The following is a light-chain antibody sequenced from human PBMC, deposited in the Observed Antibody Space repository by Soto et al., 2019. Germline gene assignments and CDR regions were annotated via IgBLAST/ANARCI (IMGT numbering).Light chain of an antibody. CDR2: EVN. J-gene: IGLJ1*01. V-gene: IGLV2-23*02. CDR1: SSNVGSYKL. CDR3: CSSGGSPTYG. Sequence: QSVLTQPASVSGSPGQSITISCTGTSSNVGSYKLVSWHQQHPGKAPTLRIFEVNRRPAGLSNRFSGSKSGNTASLTISGLKVEDEADYYCCSSGGSPTYGFGTGTKVTVL.